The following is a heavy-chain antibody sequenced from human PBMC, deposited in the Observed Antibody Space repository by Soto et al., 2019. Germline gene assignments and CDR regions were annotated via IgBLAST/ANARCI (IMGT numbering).Heavy chain of an antibody. CDR1: GFSLSNPRLG. CDR3: ARMLYYAMEV. V-gene: IGHV2-26*01. CDR2: ISSSDEK. Sequence: QVTLKESGPVLVKPTETLTLTCSVSGFSLSNPRLGVSWIRQPPGKALEWLAHISSSDEKSYNTSLRSRLTISKDTSESQVVLIMTNMDPVDTGTYYCARMLYYAMEVWGQGTTVTVSS. J-gene: IGHJ6*02.